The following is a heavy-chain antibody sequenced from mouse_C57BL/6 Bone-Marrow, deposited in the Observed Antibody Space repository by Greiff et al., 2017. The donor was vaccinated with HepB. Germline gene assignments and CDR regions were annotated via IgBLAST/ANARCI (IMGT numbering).Heavy chain of an antibody. J-gene: IGHJ2*01. CDR3: TRDNLYYYGSSHYYFDY. CDR2: ISDGGSYT. V-gene: IGHV5-4*01. D-gene: IGHD1-1*01. CDR1: GFTFSSYA. Sequence: EVKLQESGGGLVKPGGSLKLSCAASGFTFSSYAMSWVRQTPEKRLEWVATISDGGSYTYYPDNVKGRFTISRDNAKNNLYMQMSHLKSEDTAMYYSTRDNLYYYGSSHYYFDYWGQGTTLTVSS.